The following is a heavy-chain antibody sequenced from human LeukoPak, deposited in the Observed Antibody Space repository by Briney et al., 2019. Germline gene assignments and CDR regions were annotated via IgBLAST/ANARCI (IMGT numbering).Heavy chain of an antibody. D-gene: IGHD1-26*01. CDR1: GFTFSSYS. CDR2: ISSSSSTI. V-gene: IGHV3-48*04. J-gene: IGHJ4*02. Sequence: GGSLRLSCAASGFTFSSYSMNWVRQAPGKGLEWVSYISSSSSTIYYADSVKGRFTISRDNAKNSLYLQMNSLRAEDTAVYYCAREIRDSGSYTRVFDYWGQGTLVTVSS. CDR3: AREIRDSGSYTRVFDY.